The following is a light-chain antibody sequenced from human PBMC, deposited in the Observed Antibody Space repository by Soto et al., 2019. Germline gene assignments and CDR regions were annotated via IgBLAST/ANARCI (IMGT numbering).Light chain of an antibody. CDR1: QSVSSNY. V-gene: IGKV3-20*01. Sequence: ETVLTQSPGTLSLSPGERATLSCRASQSVSSNYLAWYQQKPGQAPRLLIYGASSRATGIPDRFSGSGSGTDFNLTITSLQSEDFAVYYCQQYGSSPITFGQGTRLEIK. CDR2: GAS. CDR3: QQYGSSPIT. J-gene: IGKJ5*01.